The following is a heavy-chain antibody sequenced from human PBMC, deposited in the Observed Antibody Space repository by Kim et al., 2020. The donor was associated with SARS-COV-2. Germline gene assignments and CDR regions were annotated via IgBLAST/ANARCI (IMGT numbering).Heavy chain of an antibody. CDR2: ISYDGSNK. CDR3: ARDRWGGLGGMDV. D-gene: IGHD2-21*01. Sequence: GGSLRLSCAASGFTFSSYAMHWVRQAPGKGLEWVAVISYDGSNKYYADSVKGRFTISRDNSKNTLYLQMNSLRAEDTAVYYCARDRWGGLGGMDVWGQGTTVTVSS. J-gene: IGHJ6*02. V-gene: IGHV3-30-3*01. CDR1: GFTFSSYA.